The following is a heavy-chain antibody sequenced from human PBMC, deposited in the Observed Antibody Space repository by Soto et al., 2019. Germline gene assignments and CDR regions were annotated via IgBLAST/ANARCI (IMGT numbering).Heavy chain of an antibody. CDR1: GYSFSSYW. CDR3: ARGFSLIAVAGTVAWHRPL. CDR2: INAGNGNT. V-gene: IGHV1-3*01. Sequence: PGESLKISCKGSGYSFSSYWIGWVRQAPGKRLEWMGWINAGNGNTEYSQKFQGRVTITRDTSASTAYMELSSLRSEDTAVYYCARGFSLIAVAGTVAWHRPLWGQGTLVTVSS. J-gene: IGHJ4*02. D-gene: IGHD6-19*01.